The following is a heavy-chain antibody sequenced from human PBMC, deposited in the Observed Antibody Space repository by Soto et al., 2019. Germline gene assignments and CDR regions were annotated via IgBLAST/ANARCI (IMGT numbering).Heavy chain of an antibody. D-gene: IGHD6-19*01. CDR2: INPSGGST. Sequence: ASVKGAXKRSGYTFTIDYRHWVRQATGQGLEWMGIINPSGGSTSYAQKFQGRVTMTRDTSTSTVYMELSSLRSEDTAVYYCARDLLAVADHYYYYGMDVWGQGTTVTVSS. V-gene: IGHV1-46*01. CDR1: GYTFTIDY. J-gene: IGHJ6*02. CDR3: ARDLLAVADHYYYYGMDV.